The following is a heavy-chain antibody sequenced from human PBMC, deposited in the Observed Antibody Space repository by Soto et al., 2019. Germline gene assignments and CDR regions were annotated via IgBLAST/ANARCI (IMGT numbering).Heavy chain of an antibody. CDR2: ISAYNGNT. D-gene: IGHD3-10*01. CDR3: ARDTDGVVRGVINIDY. V-gene: IGHV1-18*01. CDR1: GYTFTSYG. Sequence: QVQLVQSGAEVKKPGASVKVSCKASGYTFTSYGISWVRQAPGQGLEWMGWISAYNGNTNYAQKLQGRVPMTTDNPTSQAYKEMRSLRSDDTAVYYCARDTDGVVRGVINIDYWGQGTLVTVSS. J-gene: IGHJ4*02.